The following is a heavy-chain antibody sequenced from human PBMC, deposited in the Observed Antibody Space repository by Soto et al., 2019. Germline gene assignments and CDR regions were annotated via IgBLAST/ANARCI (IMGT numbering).Heavy chain of an antibody. CDR2: IYTSGST. D-gene: IGHD6-13*01. V-gene: IGHV4-4*07. CDR3: ARDSYSSSWSPNWFDP. CDR1: VGSIISYY. Sequence: SETLSLTCTFSVGSIISYYWSWIRQPAGKGLEWIGRIYTSGSTNYNPSLKSRVTMSVDTSKNQFSLKLSSVTAADTAVYYCARDSYSSSWSPNWFDPWGQGTLVTVSS. J-gene: IGHJ5*02.